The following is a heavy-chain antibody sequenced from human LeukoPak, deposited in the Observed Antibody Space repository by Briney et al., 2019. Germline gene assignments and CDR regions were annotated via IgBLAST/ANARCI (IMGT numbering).Heavy chain of an antibody. CDR2: IKPDGSVG. Sequence: GGSLSLPCAASGLTFSSYWMTWVRQAPGEGLEWVANIKPDGSVGYYVDSVRGRFIISRDNAGNSLYLQMNSLRVEDTAVCYCTQNLVAAAGDHWGQGTLLIVSS. V-gene: IGHV3-7*01. J-gene: IGHJ4*02. CDR3: TQNLVAAAGDH. CDR1: GLTFSSYW. D-gene: IGHD6-13*01.